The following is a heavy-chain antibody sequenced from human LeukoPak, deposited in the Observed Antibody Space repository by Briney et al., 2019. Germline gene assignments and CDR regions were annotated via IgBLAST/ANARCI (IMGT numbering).Heavy chain of an antibody. CDR3: AKDSVVPAARIDY. CDR2: IRYDGSNK. J-gene: IGHJ4*02. Sequence: GGSLRLSCAASGFTFSSYGMHWVRQAPGKGLEWVAFIRYDGSNKYYADSVKGRFTISRDNSKNTLYLQMNSLRAEDTAVYYCAKDSVVPAARIDYWGQGTLVTVSS. D-gene: IGHD2-2*01. V-gene: IGHV3-30*02. CDR1: GFTFSSYG.